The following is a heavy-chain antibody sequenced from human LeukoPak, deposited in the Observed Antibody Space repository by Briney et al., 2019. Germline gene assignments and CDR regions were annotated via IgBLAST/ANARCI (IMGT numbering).Heavy chain of an antibody. J-gene: IGHJ4*02. D-gene: IGHD1-26*01. CDR2: INHSGST. CDR3: ARGSPGGSYYNY. V-gene: IGHV4-34*01. Sequence: SETLSLTCAVYGGSFSGYYWSWIRQPPGKGQEWIGEINHSGSTNYNPSLKSRVTISVDTSKNQFSLKLSSVTAADTAVYYCARGSPGGSYYNYWGQGTLVTVSS. CDR1: GGSFSGYY.